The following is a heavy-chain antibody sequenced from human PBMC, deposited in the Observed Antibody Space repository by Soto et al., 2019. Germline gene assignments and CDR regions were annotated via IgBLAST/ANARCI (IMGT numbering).Heavy chain of an antibody. J-gene: IGHJ6*02. D-gene: IGHD3-10*01. CDR2: INHSGST. Sequence: SETLSLTCAVYGGSFSAYDWTWIRQPPGTGLEWIGEINHSGSTNYNPSLKSRVTISVDTSKNQFSLKLTSVTAADTAVYYCARELRFGEDYYGMDVWGQGTTVT. CDR3: ARELRFGEDYYGMDV. V-gene: IGHV4-34*01. CDR1: GGSFSAYD.